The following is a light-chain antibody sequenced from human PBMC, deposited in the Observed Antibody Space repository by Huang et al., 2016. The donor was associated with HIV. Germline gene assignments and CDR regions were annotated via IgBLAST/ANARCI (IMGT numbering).Light chain of an antibody. CDR1: QSLSHTY. CDR2: GTS. J-gene: IGKJ1*01. CDR3: QQYVRSPWT. V-gene: IGKV3-20*01. Sequence: EIVLTQSPGTLSLSPGERAALSCRASQSLSHTYLAWYQQRPGQGPRLLDYGTSTWSTVIPDRFSGSGSGTDFTLTISRLEPEDFAMYYCQQYVRSPWTFGQGTKVEIK.